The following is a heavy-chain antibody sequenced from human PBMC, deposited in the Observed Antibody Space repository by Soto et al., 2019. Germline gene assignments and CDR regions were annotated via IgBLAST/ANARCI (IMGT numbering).Heavy chain of an antibody. J-gene: IGHJ4*02. CDR2: FDPEDGET. Sequence: ASVKVSCKVSGYTLTELSMHWVRQAPGKGLEWMGGFDPEDGETIYAQKFQGRVTMTEDTSTDTAYMELSSLRSEDTAVYYCATGTPSRVLSGYSSGWYDYWGQGTLVTVSS. CDR1: GYTLTELS. V-gene: IGHV1-24*01. D-gene: IGHD6-19*01. CDR3: ATGTPSRVLSGYSSGWYDY.